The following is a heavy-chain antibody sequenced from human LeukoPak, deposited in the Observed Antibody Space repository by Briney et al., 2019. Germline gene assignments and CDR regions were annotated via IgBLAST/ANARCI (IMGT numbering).Heavy chain of an antibody. CDR1: GFTFSDYY. D-gene: IGHD2-21*02. V-gene: IGHV3-11*01. J-gene: IGHJ4*02. CDR2: ISSSGSTI. Sequence: PGGSLRLSCAASGFTFSDYYMSWIRQAPGKGLEWVSYISSSGSTIYYADSVKGRFTISRDNAKNSLYLQMNSLRAEDTAVYYCAKGGPQPLLSQYFDYWGQGTLVTVSS. CDR3: AKGGPQPLLSQYFDY.